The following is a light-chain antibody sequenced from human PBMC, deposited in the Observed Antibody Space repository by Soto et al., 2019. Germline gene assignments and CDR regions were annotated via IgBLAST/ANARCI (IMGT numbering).Light chain of an antibody. CDR1: QAINNY. CDR2: ATS. Sequence: QMTQSPSSLSASVGDRVTITCRASQAINNYLNWYQQKPGTAPKLLIYATSSLHSGVPSRFSGSGSGTDFALTISSLQPEDFATYYCQQSFSTLSWTFGQGTRVEIK. CDR3: QQSFSTLSWT. V-gene: IGKV1-39*01. J-gene: IGKJ1*01.